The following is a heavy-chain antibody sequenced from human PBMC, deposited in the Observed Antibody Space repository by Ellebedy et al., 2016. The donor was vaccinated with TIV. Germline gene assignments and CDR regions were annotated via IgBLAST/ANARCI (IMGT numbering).Heavy chain of an antibody. Sequence: MPSETLSLTCTVSGGSISSYDWSWIRQPPGKGLEWIGYISYSGSTNYNPSLQSRVTISVDASKNQFSLKLTSVTAADTAVYYCARVVWQLPVSYAFDIWGQGTVVTVSS. J-gene: IGHJ3*02. V-gene: IGHV4-59*01. D-gene: IGHD2-15*01. CDR3: ARVVWQLPVSYAFDI. CDR1: GGSISSYD. CDR2: ISYSGST.